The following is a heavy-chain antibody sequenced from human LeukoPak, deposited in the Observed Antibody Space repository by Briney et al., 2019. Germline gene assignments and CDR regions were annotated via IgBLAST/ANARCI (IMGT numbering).Heavy chain of an antibody. CDR1: GGSFSGYY. CDR2: INRSGST. Sequence: SETLSLTCAVYGGSFSGYYWNWIRQSPGKGLEWIGQINRSGSTNYNPSLKSRVTISVDTSKNQFSLRLSSVTAADTAVYYCARHFRSRGYCSSTSCPNFDYWGQGTLVTVSS. V-gene: IGHV4-34*01. J-gene: IGHJ4*02. D-gene: IGHD2-2*01. CDR3: ARHFRSRGYCSSTSCPNFDY.